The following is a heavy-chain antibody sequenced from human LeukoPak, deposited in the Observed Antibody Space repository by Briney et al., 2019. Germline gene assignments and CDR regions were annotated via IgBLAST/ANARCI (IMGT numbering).Heavy chain of an antibody. CDR3: ARGGYVEYYGVDV. J-gene: IGHJ6*02. D-gene: IGHD5-12*01. CDR2: ISSSSSYI. CDR1: GFTFSSYS. Sequence: GGSLRLSCAASGFTFSSYSMNWVRQAPGKGLEWVSSISSSSSYIYYADSVKGRFTISRDNSKNTMYLQINSLRAEDTAVYYCARGGYVEYYGVDVWGQGTTVTVSS. V-gene: IGHV3-21*01.